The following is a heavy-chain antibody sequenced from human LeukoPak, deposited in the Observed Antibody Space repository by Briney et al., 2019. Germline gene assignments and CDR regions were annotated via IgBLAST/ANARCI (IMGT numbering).Heavy chain of an antibody. Sequence: ASVKVSCKASGYTFTGYYMHWVRQAPGQGLEWMGWINPNSGGTNYAQKFQGRVTMTRDTSISTAYMELSRLRSDDTAVYYCAREKGYCSNPSCKEDAFDIWGQGTMVTVSS. CDR2: INPNSGGT. CDR1: GYTFTGYY. V-gene: IGHV1-2*02. D-gene: IGHD2-2*01. CDR3: AREKGYCSNPSCKEDAFDI. J-gene: IGHJ3*02.